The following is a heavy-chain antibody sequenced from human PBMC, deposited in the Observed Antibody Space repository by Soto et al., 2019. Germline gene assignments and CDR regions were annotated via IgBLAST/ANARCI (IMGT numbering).Heavy chain of an antibody. V-gene: IGHV4-34*01. CDR1: GGSFSGYY. J-gene: IGHJ6*02. Sequence: LSETLSLTCAVYGGSFSGYYWTWIRQPPGTGLEWIGEINHSGSTNYNPSLKSRVTISVDTSKNQFSLKLTSVTAADTAVYYCARDLWGYCGADCYPLDVWGQGTTVTVSS. CDR3: ARDLWGYCGADCYPLDV. CDR2: INHSGST. D-gene: IGHD2-21*02.